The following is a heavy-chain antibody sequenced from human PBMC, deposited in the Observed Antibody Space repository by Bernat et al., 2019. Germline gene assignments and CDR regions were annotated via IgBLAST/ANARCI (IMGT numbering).Heavy chain of an antibody. CDR1: GFTFSSYG. J-gene: IGHJ6*02. D-gene: IGHD3-22*01. V-gene: IGHV3-33*01. CDR2: IWYDGSNK. Sequence: QVQLVESGGGVVQPGRSLRLSCAASGFTFSSYGMHWVRQAPGKGLEWVAVIWYDGSNKYYDDSVKGRFTISRENSKNTLYLQMNSLRDEDTAVYYCARDQEKYYYDSSGYSGYYYGMDVWGQGTTVTVSS. CDR3: ARDQEKYYYDSSGYSGYYYGMDV.